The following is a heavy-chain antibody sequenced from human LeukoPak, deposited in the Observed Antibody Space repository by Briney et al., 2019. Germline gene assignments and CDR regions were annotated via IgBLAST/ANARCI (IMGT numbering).Heavy chain of an antibody. CDR1: GFTFSNAW. D-gene: IGHD1-20*01. J-gene: IGHJ4*02. CDR2: IKSKTDGGTT. CDR3: TTVRYNWIDANDY. Sequence: GGSLRLSCAASGFTFSNAWMSWVRQAPGKGLEWVGRIKSKTDGGTTDYAAPVKGRFTISRDDSKNTLYLQMNSLKTEDIAVYYCTTVRYNWIDANDYWGQGTLVTASS. V-gene: IGHV3-15*01.